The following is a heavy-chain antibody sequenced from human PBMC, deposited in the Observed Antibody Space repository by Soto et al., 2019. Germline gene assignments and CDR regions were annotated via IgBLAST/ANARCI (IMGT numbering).Heavy chain of an antibody. D-gene: IGHD3-10*01. CDR3: ARVTTMVRGVTRYYYMDV. Sequence: SETLSLTCTVSGGSISSGDYCWSWIRQPPGKGLEWIGYIYYSGSTYSNPSLKSRVTISVDTSKNQFSLKLSSVTAADTAVYYCARVTTMVRGVTRYYYMDVSGKGTRVTFSS. CDR1: GGSISSGDYC. V-gene: IGHV4-31*02. J-gene: IGHJ6*03. CDR2: IYYSGST.